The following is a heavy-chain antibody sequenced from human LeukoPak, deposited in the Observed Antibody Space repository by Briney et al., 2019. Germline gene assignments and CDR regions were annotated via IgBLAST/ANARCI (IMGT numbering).Heavy chain of an antibody. Sequence: GGSLRLSCAASGFTFSSYSMNWVRQAPGKGLEWVSSISSSSSYIYYADSVKGRFTISRDNAKNSLYLQMNSLRAEDTAVYYCARPYCSGGSCYSFRGFHFYYYYMDVWGKGTTVTVSS. CDR1: GFTFSSYS. D-gene: IGHD2-15*01. V-gene: IGHV3-21*01. CDR2: ISSSSSYI. J-gene: IGHJ6*03. CDR3: ARPYCSGGSCYSFRGFHFYYYYMDV.